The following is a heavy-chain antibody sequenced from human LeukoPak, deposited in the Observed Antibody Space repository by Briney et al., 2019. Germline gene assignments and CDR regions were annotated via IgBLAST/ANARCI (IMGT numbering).Heavy chain of an antibody. CDR1: GFTFSNYG. CDR2: ISNDGSYK. Sequence: GRSLRLSCAASGFTFSNYGMHWVRQAPGKGLEWVAIISNDGSYKYYADSVKGRFTISRDNSKNTLYLHMNSLRAEDTAVYYCAKEISQDGDFWGQGTLVTVSS. J-gene: IGHJ4*02. V-gene: IGHV3-30*18. D-gene: IGHD2/OR15-2a*01. CDR3: AKEISQDGDF.